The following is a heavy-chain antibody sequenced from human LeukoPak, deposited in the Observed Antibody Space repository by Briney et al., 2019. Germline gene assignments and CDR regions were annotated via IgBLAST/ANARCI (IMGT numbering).Heavy chain of an antibody. D-gene: IGHD6-25*01. CDR2: IYYSGST. V-gene: IGHV4-59*01. J-gene: IGHJ4*02. Sequence: PSGTLTLTCTVSGGSISSYYWSWVRQPPGKGLEWIGYIYYSGSTNYNLSRKSRISKSVDTSKNQFSLKLISVTAADTAVYYCANQGGDYWGQGTLVTVSS. CDR3: ANQGGDY. CDR1: GGSISSYY.